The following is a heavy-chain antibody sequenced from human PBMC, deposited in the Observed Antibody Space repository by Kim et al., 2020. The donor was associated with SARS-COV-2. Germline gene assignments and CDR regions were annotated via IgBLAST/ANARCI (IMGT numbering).Heavy chain of an antibody. Sequence: ASVKVSCRASGYTFTDYHIHWVRQAPGQGLEWVGRLSANSGGTNYAQNFRGRDTMTRDTSVNTVYLELTRLTSDDTAVYYLARSSLLDFDHWGQGTLVTVSS. D-gene: IGHD3-10*01. CDR2: LSANSGGT. V-gene: IGHV1-2*06. CDR1: GYTFTDYH. J-gene: IGHJ4*02. CDR3: ARSSLLDFDH.